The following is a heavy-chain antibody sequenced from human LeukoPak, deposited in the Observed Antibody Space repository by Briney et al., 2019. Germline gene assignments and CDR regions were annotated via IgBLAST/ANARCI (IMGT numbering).Heavy chain of an antibody. CDR3: ARDIIVVRGVSGMDV. CDR2: VKQDGSEK. J-gene: IGHJ6*02. D-gene: IGHD3-10*01. CDR1: GFTFSSYW. Sequence: GGSLRLSCAASGFTFSSYWMSWVRQAPGKGLEWVANVKQDGSEKNCVYSVKGRFTISRDNAKNSLYLQMNSLRAEDTAVYYCARDIIVVRGVSGMDVWGQGTTVTVSS. V-gene: IGHV3-7*05.